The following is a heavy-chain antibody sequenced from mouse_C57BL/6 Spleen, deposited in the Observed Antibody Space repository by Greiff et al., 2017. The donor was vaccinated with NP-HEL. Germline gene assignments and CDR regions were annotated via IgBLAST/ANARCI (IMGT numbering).Heavy chain of an antibody. Sequence: VQLQQSGAELVRPGASVTLSCKASGYTFTDYEMHWVKQTPVHGLEWIGAIDPETGGTAYNQKFKGKAILTADKSSSTAYMELRSLTSEDSAVYYCTRSHLRWFDYWGQGTLVTVSA. CDR1: GYTFTDYE. CDR3: TRSHLRWFDY. J-gene: IGHJ3*01. V-gene: IGHV1-15*01. D-gene: IGHD5-1*01. CDR2: IDPETGGT.